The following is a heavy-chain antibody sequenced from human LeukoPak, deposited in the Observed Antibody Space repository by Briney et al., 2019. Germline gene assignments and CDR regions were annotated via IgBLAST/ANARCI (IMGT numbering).Heavy chain of an antibody. Sequence: GGSLRLSCTASGFTFGDYAMSWVRQAPGKGLEWGGFIRSKAYGGTTEYAASVKGRFTTSRDDSKSIAYLQMNSLKTEDTAVYYCTRVANYYDSSGYYLPNYFDYWGQGTLVTVSS. CDR1: GFTFGDYA. V-gene: IGHV3-49*04. D-gene: IGHD3-22*01. J-gene: IGHJ4*02. CDR2: IRSKAYGGTT. CDR3: TRVANYYDSSGYYLPNYFDY.